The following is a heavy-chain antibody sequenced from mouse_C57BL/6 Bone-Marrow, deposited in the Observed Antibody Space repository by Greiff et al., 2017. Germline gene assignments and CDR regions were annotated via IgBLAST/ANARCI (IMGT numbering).Heavy chain of an antibody. CDR2: IYPGSGST. CDR3: ARDYGSTLFAY. J-gene: IGHJ3*01. V-gene: IGHV1-55*01. CDR1: GYTFTSYW. D-gene: IGHD1-1*01. Sequence: QVQLQQPGAELVKPGASVKLSCTASGYTFTSYWITWVKQRPGQGLEWIGDIYPGSGSTNYNEKFKSKATLTVDTSSSTAYMQLSSLTSEDSAVYYCARDYGSTLFAYWGQGTLVTVSA.